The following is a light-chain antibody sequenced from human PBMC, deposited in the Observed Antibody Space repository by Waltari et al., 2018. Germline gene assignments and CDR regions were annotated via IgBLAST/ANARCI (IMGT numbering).Light chain of an antibody. Sequence: DIQMTQSPSSLSAFVGDRVTITCQASQDISNYLNWYQQKPGKAPKLLIYDASNLETGVPSRFSGSGSGTDFTFTISSLQPEDIATYYCQEGTTFGQGTRLEIK. CDR3: QEGTT. CDR2: DAS. V-gene: IGKV1-33*01. J-gene: IGKJ5*01. CDR1: QDISNY.